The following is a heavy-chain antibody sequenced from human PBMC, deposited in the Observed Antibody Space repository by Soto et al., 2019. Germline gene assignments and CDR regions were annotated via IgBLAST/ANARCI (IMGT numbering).Heavy chain of an antibody. J-gene: IGHJ1*01. CDR3: AKGGETSDEYFQP. Sequence: QVQLVESGGGVVQPGRSLRLSCAASGFTFSSYGMHWVRQAPGKGLEWVAVISYDGSNKYYADSVKGRFTISRDNSKNTLYLQMNSLSAEDTAVYYWAKGGETSDEYFQPWGQGTLVTFAS. V-gene: IGHV3-30*18. CDR2: ISYDGSNK. CDR1: GFTFSSYG.